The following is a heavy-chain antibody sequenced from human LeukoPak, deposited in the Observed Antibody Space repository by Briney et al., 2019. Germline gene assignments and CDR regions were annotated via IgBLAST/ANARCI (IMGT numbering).Heavy chain of an antibody. CDR1: GYSFTSYW. D-gene: IGHD5-18*01. CDR3: ARDTAMVTSTSYFDY. CDR2: IYPGNSDT. Sequence: GESLKISCKGSGYSFTSYWIGWVRQMPGKGLEWMGIIYPGNSDTRYSPSLQGQVTISADKSISTAYLQWSSLKASDTAMYYCARDTAMVTSTSYFDYWGQGTLVTVSS. V-gene: IGHV5-51*01. J-gene: IGHJ4*02.